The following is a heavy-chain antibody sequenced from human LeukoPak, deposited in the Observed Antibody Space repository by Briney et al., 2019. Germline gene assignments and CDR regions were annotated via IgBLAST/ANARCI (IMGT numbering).Heavy chain of an antibody. CDR3: AREWSGFGELPDN. CDR1: GFTFSSYG. J-gene: IGHJ4*02. D-gene: IGHD3-10*01. Sequence: PGGSLRLSCAASGFTFSSYGMHWVRQAPGKGLEWVAVISYDGSNKYYADSVKGRFTISRDNAKNTLYLQMNSLRADDTAVYYCAREWSGFGELPDNWGQGTLVTVS. V-gene: IGHV3-30*03. CDR2: ISYDGSNK.